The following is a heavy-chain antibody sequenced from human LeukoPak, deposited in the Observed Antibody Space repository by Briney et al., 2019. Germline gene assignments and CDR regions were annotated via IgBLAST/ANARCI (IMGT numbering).Heavy chain of an antibody. CDR3: ARDRFHAVES. Sequence: GGSLRLSCAASGFTFTKSWMHWVRQAPGKGLVWVSVIKDDGSGTTYADSVKGRFTISRDNAKNTVHLQMNSLRAEDTAIYYCARDRFHAVESWGQGTLVIVSS. D-gene: IGHD3-16*01. V-gene: IGHV3-74*01. J-gene: IGHJ4*02. CDR1: GFTFTKSW. CDR2: IKDDGSGT.